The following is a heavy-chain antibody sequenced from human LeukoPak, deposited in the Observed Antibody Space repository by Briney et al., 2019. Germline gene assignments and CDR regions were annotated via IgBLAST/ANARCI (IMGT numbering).Heavy chain of an antibody. V-gene: IGHV1-46*01. CDR2: INPSGGST. CDR3: AGTKYYYDSSGYLSY. Sequence: GASVKVPCKAFGYTFTGYWMHWVRQAPGQGLEWMGIINPSGGSTSYAQKFQGRVTMTRDTSTSTVYTELSSLRSEDTAVYYCAGTKYYYDSSGYLSYWGQGTLVTVSS. CDR1: GYTFTGYW. D-gene: IGHD3-22*01. J-gene: IGHJ4*02.